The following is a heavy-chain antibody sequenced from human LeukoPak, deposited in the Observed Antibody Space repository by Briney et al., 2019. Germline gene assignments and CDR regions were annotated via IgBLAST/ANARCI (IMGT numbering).Heavy chain of an antibody. J-gene: IGHJ5*02. V-gene: IGHV1-2*02. CDR3: ARGPPNYGDLSYNLFDP. CDR2: INPNSGGR. CDR1: GYTFTDSH. Sequence: GASVKVSCTASGYTFTDSHMHWMRQAPGQGLEWMGWINPNSGGRTYAQKFQGRVTMTGDTSISTAYMELSSLRSDDTAVYYCARGPPNYGDLSYNLFDPWGQGTLVTVSS. D-gene: IGHD4-17*01.